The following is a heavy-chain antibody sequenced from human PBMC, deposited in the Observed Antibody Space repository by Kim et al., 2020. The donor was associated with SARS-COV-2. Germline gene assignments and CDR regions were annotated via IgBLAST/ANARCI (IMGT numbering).Heavy chain of an antibody. Sequence: YAQKFQGRVTITADESTSTAYMELSSLRSEDTAVYYCARGYSSVNDAFDIWGQGTMVTVSS. CDR3: ARGYSSVNDAFDI. D-gene: IGHD6-19*01. V-gene: IGHV1-69*01. J-gene: IGHJ3*02.